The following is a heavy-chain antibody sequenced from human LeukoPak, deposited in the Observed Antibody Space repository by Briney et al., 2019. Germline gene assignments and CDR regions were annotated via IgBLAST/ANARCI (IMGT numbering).Heavy chain of an antibody. Sequence: SETLSFTCTVSGGSISSYYWSWIRQPPGKGLEWIGYIYYSGSTNYNPSLKSRVTISVDTSKNQFSLKLSSVTAADTAVYYCARGPMGATTKVFDYWGQGTLVTVSS. J-gene: IGHJ4*02. D-gene: IGHD1-26*01. CDR2: IYYSGST. CDR3: ARGPMGATTKVFDY. CDR1: GGSISSYY. V-gene: IGHV4-59*01.